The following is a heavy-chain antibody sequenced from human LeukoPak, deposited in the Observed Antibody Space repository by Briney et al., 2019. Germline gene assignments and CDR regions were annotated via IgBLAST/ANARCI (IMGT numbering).Heavy chain of an antibody. J-gene: IGHJ6*02. V-gene: IGHV1-69*04. CDR3: ASPRNCSSTSCYKDYYYYYGMDV. D-gene: IGHD2-2*02. CDR2: IIPILGIA. CDR1: GYTFTSYA. Sequence: SVKVSCKASGYTFTSYAISWVRQAPGQGLEWMGRIIPILGIANYAQKFQGRVTITADKSTSTAYTELSSLRSEDTAVYYCASPRNCSSTSCYKDYYYYYGMDVWGQGTTVTVSS.